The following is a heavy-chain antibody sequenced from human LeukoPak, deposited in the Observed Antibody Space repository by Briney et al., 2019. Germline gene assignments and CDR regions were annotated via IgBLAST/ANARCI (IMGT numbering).Heavy chain of an antibody. J-gene: IGHJ6*02. CDR3: ARDDYYGSGSYSYYYYGMDV. CDR1: GYTFTSYG. CDR2: ISAYNGNT. V-gene: IGHV1-18*01. D-gene: IGHD3-10*01. Sequence: GASVKVSCKASGYTFTSYGISWVRQAPGQGLEWMGWISAYNGNTNYAQKLQGRVTMTTDTSTSTAYMELRSLRSDDTAVYYCARDDYYGSGSYSYYYYGMDVWGQGITVTVSS.